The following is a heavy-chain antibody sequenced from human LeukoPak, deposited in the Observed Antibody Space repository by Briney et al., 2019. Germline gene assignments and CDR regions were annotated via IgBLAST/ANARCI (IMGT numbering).Heavy chain of an antibody. CDR2: IYYSGST. J-gene: IGHJ4*02. D-gene: IGHD2-8*01. Sequence: PSETLSLTCTVSGGPISSYYWSWIRQPPGKGLEWIGYIYYSGSTNYNPSLKSRVTISVDTSKNQFSLKLSSVTAADTAVYYCARMVYALDYWGQGTLVTVSS. CDR3: ARMVYALDY. CDR1: GGPISSYY. V-gene: IGHV4-59*01.